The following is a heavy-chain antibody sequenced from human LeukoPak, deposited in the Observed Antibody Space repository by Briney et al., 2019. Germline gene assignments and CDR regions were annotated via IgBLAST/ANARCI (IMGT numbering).Heavy chain of an antibody. J-gene: IGHJ4*02. V-gene: IGHV3-21*01. CDR2: ISSSSSYI. Sequence: GGSLRLSCAASGFTFSSYNMDWVRQAPGKGLEWVSSISSSSSYIYYADSVKGRFTISRANAHNSLYLQMNGLRAEDTAVYYCARQWLQSSFDYWGQGTLVTVSS. CDR1: GFTFSSYN. D-gene: IGHD5-24*01. CDR3: ARQWLQSSFDY.